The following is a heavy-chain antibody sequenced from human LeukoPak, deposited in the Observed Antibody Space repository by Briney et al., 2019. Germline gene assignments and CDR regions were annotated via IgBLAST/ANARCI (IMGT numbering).Heavy chain of an antibody. Sequence: PSETLSLTCAVYGGSFSGYYWSWIRQPPGKGLEWIGEINHSGSTNYNPSLKSRVTIPVDTSKNQFSLKLSSVTAADTAVYYCARAKKEYYYDSSGYHVTVTWFDPWGQGTLVTVSS. D-gene: IGHD3-22*01. CDR3: ARAKKEYYYDSSGYHVTVTWFDP. V-gene: IGHV4-34*01. CDR2: INHSGST. J-gene: IGHJ5*02. CDR1: GGSFSGYY.